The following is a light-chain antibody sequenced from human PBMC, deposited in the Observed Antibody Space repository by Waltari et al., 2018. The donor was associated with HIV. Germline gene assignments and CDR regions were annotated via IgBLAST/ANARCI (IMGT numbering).Light chain of an antibody. CDR2: EVS. CDR1: SSDVGGYNY. Sequence: QSALTQPPSASGSLGQSVTISCTGTSSDVGGYNYVSWYQQHPGKTPKLMIYEVSNRPSGVPDRFSGSKSGNTASLTVSGLQAEDEADYYCTSYAGSNNVVFGGGTKLTVL. J-gene: IGLJ2*01. CDR3: TSYAGSNNVV. V-gene: IGLV2-8*01.